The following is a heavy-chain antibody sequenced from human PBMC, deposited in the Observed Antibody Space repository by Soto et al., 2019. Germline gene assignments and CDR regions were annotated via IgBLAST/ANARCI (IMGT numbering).Heavy chain of an antibody. J-gene: IGHJ4*02. CDR3: ARDSTPRPHDY. CDR2: ISYDGSNK. V-gene: IGHV3-30-3*01. CDR1: GFTFSSYA. Sequence: QVQLVESGGGVVQPGRSLRLSCAASGFTFSSYAMHWVRQAPGKGLEGVAVISYDGSNKYYADSVKGRFTISRDNSKNTLYLQMNSLRAEDTAVYYCARDSTPRPHDYWGQGTLVTVSS. D-gene: IGHD3-3*02.